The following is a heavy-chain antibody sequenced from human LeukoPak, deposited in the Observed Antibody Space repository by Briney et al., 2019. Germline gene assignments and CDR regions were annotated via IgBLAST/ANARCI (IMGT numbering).Heavy chain of an antibody. V-gene: IGHV4-34*01. D-gene: IGHD4-23*01. J-gene: IGHJ4*02. CDR1: GGSFSGYC. Sequence: PSETLSLTCAVYGGSFSGYCWSWIRQPPGKGLEWIGEINHSGSNNYNPSLKSRVTISVDTSKNQFSLKMSSVTAADTAVYYCARGPRKNDGGRHYFDYWGQGTLVTVSS. CDR3: ARGPRKNDGGRHYFDY. CDR2: INHSGSN.